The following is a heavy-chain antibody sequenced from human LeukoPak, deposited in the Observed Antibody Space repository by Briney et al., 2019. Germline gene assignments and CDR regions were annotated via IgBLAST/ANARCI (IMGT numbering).Heavy chain of an antibody. Sequence: PEGSLRLSCVVSGFTFSSYAMSWVRQTPGKGLGWGSGISGGDGNTNYADSVKGLFTIYRDNSKGTLYLLMNRLRAEDTALYYCAKDISHYSNAWYEFDYWGQGALVTVSS. V-gene: IGHV3-23*01. CDR2: ISGGDGNT. J-gene: IGHJ4*02. D-gene: IGHD6-19*01. CDR1: GFTFSSYA. CDR3: AKDISHYSNAWYEFDY.